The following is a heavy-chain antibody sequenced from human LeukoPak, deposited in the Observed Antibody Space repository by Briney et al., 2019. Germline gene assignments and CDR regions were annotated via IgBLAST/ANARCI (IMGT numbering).Heavy chain of an antibody. J-gene: IGHJ4*02. CDR1: GGSISSSSHY. D-gene: IGHD6-13*01. V-gene: IGHV4-39*01. Sequence: SETLSLTCTVSGGSISSSSHYWGWIRQPPGKGLEWIGSIYYSGDAYYNPSLKSRVTTSVDTSKSQFSLRLSSVTAADTAVYYCARQASSSWYGDYWGQGTLVTVSS. CDR2: IYYSGDA. CDR3: ARQASSSWYGDY.